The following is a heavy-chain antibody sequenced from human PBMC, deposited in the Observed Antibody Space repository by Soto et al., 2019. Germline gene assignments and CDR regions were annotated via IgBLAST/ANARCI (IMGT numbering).Heavy chain of an antibody. CDR3: ARLTISPPNNWFDP. CDR2: IYYSGST. CDR1: GGSISSYY. V-gene: IGHV4-59*01. D-gene: IGHD3-3*01. J-gene: IGHJ5*02. Sequence: PSETLSLTCTVSGGSISSYYWSWIRQPPGKGLEWIGYIYYSGSTNYNPSLKSRVTISVDTSKNQFSLKLSSVTAADTAVYYCARLTISPPNNWFDPWGQGTLVTVSS.